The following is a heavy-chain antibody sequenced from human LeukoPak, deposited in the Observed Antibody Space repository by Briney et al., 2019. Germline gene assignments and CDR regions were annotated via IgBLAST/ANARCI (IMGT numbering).Heavy chain of an antibody. CDR3: AKASGQAGYCSSTSCHYTFDY. V-gene: IGHV3-23*01. CDR1: GFTFSSYA. J-gene: IGHJ4*02. D-gene: IGHD2-2*01. Sequence: GGSLRLSCAASGFTFSSYAMSWVRQAPGKGLEWVSAISGSGGSTYYAGSVKGRFTISRDNSKNTLYLQMNSLRAEDTTVYYCAKASGQAGYCSSTSCHYTFDYWGQGTLVTVSS. CDR2: ISGSGGST.